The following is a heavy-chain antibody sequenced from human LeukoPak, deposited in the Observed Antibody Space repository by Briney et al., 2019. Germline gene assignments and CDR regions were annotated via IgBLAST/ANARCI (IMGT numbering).Heavy chain of an antibody. CDR1: GYTFTSYA. J-gene: IGHJ4*02. V-gene: IGHV7-4-1*02. CDR3: ASDLRGMLPVWESY. D-gene: IGHD2-8*01. CDR2: INTNTGNP. Sequence: GASVKVSCKASGYTFTSYAMNWVRQAPGQGLEWMGWINTNTGNPTYAQGFTGRFVFSLDTSVSTAYLQISSLKAEDTAVYYCASDLRGMLPVWESYWGQGTLVTVSS.